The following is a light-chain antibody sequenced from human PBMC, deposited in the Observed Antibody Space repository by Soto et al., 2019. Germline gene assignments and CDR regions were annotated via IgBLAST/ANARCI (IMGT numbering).Light chain of an antibody. J-gene: IGLJ1*01. V-gene: IGLV2-11*01. CDR1: SSDVGGYNY. CDR3: GSWDSSLSAYV. Sequence: QSALTQPRSVSGSPGQSVTISCTGTSSDVGGYNYVSWYQQHPGKAPKLMIYDVSKRPSGVPDRFSGSKSGTSATLGITGFQTGDEADYYCGSWDSSLSAYVFATGTKLTV. CDR2: DVS.